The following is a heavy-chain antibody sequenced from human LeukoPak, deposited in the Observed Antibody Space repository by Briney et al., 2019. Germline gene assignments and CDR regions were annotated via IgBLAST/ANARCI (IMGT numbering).Heavy chain of an antibody. V-gene: IGHV1-8*02. CDR3: AKGYHLSIAVAASFDY. CDR1: GGTFSSYA. Sequence: ASVKVSCKASGGTFSSYAISWVRQAPGQGLEWMGWINPNSDNTGYPQNFQGRVTVTSDTSISTAYMEISNLRPDDTAVYYCAKGYHLSIAVAASFDYWGQGTLVTVSS. J-gene: IGHJ4*02. D-gene: IGHD6-19*01. CDR2: INPNSDNT.